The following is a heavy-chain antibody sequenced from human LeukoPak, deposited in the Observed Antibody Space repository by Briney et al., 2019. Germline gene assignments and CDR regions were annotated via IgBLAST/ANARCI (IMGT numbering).Heavy chain of an antibody. Sequence: GGSLRLSCAASGFTFSSYSMNWVRQAPGKGLEWVSSISSSSSYIYYADSVKGRFTISRDNAKNSLYLQMNSLRAEDTAVYYCARSTRESDIVVVPAAYAGGVYYYYYGMDVWGQGTTVTVS. CDR2: ISSSSSYI. J-gene: IGHJ6*02. CDR3: ARSTRESDIVVVPAAYAGGVYYYYYGMDV. D-gene: IGHD2-2*01. CDR1: GFTFSSYS. V-gene: IGHV3-21*01.